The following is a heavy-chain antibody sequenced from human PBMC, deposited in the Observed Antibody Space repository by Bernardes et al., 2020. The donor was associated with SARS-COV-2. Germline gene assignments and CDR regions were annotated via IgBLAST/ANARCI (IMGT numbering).Heavy chain of an antibody. J-gene: IGHJ5*02. CDR2: ISSSSTTI. V-gene: IGHV3-48*01. Sequence: GGSLRLSCAASGFTFSSYSMNWVRQAPGKGLEWVSYISSSSTTIYYADPVKGRFTISRDNAKNSLYLQMNSLRAEDTAVYYCARDDYTWGSYRYTSLNWFDPWGQGTLVTVSS. CDR3: ARDDYTWGSYRYTSLNWFDP. CDR1: GFTFSSYS. D-gene: IGHD3-16*02.